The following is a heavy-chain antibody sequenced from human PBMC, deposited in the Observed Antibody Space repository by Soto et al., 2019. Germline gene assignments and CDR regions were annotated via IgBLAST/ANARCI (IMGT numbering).Heavy chain of an antibody. CDR1: GGSISNYY. J-gene: IGHJ4*02. D-gene: IGHD2-15*01. CDR2: IYYSGST. Sequence: PSETLSLTCTVSGGSISNYYWSWIRQPPGKGLEWIGYIYYSGSTNYNPSLKSRVTISVDTSKNQFSLKLSSVTAADTAVYYCARRWGRSFDYWGQGTQVTVSS. CDR3: ARRWGRSFDY. V-gene: IGHV4-59*08.